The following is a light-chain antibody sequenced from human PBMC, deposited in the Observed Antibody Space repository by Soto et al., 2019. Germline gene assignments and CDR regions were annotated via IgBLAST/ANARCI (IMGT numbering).Light chain of an antibody. CDR2: GAS. J-gene: IGKJ5*01. V-gene: IGKV3D-20*02. Sequence: EIVLTQSPGTLSLSPGERATLSCRASQSVSSSYLAWYQQKPGQAPRLLIYGASSRATGIPDRFSGSGSGTDFTLTISSLEPEDFAVYYCQQRSNWPPMYTFGQGTRLEIK. CDR1: QSVSSSY. CDR3: QQRSNWPPMYT.